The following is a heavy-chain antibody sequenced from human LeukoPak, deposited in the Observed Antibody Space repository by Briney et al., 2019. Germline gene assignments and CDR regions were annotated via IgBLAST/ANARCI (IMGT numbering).Heavy chain of an antibody. J-gene: IGHJ3*01. V-gene: IGHV4-4*02. CDR1: GDSMSSSKW. D-gene: IGHD2-15*01. CDR2: IYHSGST. Sequence: SETLSLTCAVSGDSMSSSKWWSWVRQPPGKGLEWIGEIYHSGSTNYNPSLRSRVTISIDKSKNQFSLKLNSVTAADTAVYYCARYCSGGSCHFGAFDFWGQGTMVTVSS. CDR3: ARYCSGGSCHFGAFDF.